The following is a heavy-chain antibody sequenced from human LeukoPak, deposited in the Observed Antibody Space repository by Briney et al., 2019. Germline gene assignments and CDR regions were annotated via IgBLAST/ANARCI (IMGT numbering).Heavy chain of an antibody. D-gene: IGHD3-9*01. CDR3: AREYYDILTGYLYYFDY. Sequence: AASVKVSCKASGYTFTIYYMHWVRQAPGQGLEWMGIINPSGGSTSYAQKFQGRVTMTRDTSTSTVYMELSSLRSEDTAVYYCAREYYDILTGYLYYFDYWGQGTLVTVSS. CDR1: GYTFTIYY. V-gene: IGHV1-46*01. CDR2: INPSGGST. J-gene: IGHJ4*02.